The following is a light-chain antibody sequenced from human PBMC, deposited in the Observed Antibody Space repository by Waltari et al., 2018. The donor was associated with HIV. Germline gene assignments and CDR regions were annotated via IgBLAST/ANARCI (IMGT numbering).Light chain of an antibody. Sequence: QSVLTQPPSVSGAPGPRVTIPCTGSSSNIGAGYAVHWYQQLPGTAPKLLIYGNSNRPSGVPDRFSGSKSGTSASLAITGLQAEDEADYYCQSYDSSLSVYVFGTGTKVTVL. CDR2: GNS. V-gene: IGLV1-40*01. CDR1: SSNIGAGYA. J-gene: IGLJ1*01. CDR3: QSYDSSLSVYV.